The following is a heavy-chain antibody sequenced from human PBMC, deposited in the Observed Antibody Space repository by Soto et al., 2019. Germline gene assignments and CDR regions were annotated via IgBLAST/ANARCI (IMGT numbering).Heavy chain of an antibody. J-gene: IGHJ6*03. CDR3: ARVYGDSDYYYYYYMDV. CDR1: GGSISSGGYY. V-gene: IGHV4-31*03. CDR2: IYYSGST. Sequence: SETLSLTCTVSGGSISSGGYYWSWIRQHPGKGLEWIGYIYYSGSTYYNPSLKSRVTISVDTSKNQFSLKLSSVTAADTAVYYCARVYGDSDYYYYYYMDVWGKGTTVTVSS. D-gene: IGHD4-17*01.